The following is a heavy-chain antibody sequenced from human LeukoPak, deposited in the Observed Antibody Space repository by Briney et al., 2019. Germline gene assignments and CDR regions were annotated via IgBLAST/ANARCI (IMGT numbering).Heavy chain of an antibody. D-gene: IGHD1-20*01. CDR2: IKQDGSER. Sequence: GGSLRLSCAASGFTFSSYSMNWIRQAPGKGLEWVANIKQDGSERYYVDSVKGRFTISRDNAKNSLYLQMNSLRAEDTAIYYCAINWFHDYWGQGTLVTVSS. V-gene: IGHV3-7*01. CDR1: GFTFSSYS. J-gene: IGHJ4*02. CDR3: AINWFHDY.